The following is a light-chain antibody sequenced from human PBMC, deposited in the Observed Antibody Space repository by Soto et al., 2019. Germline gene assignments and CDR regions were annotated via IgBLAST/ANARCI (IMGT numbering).Light chain of an antibody. J-gene: IGKJ4*01. CDR1: QSLLHSSGYSC. CDR2: LGS. V-gene: IGKV2-28*01. CDR3: MQALQTRLT. Sequence: DIVMTQSPLSLPVTPGEPASISCSSRQSLLHSSGYSCLDWYLQKPGQSPQLLIHLGSNRSPGVPDRFRGSGSGTDFTLKISSVEAEDVVVYFGMQALQTRLTFGGETNVEL.